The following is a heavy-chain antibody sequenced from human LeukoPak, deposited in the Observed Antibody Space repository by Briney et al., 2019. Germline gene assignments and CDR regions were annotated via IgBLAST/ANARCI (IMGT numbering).Heavy chain of an antibody. D-gene: IGHD3-10*01. CDR1: GGSFSGYY. V-gene: IGHV4-34*01. CDR2: INHSGST. CDR3: ARGKVGYYYGSGSYSEPDYYYYMDV. Sequence: SETLSLTCAVYGGSFSGYYWSWIRQPPGKGLEWIGEINHSGSTNYNPSLKSRLTISVDTSKNQFSLKMSSVAAADTAVYYCARGKVGYYYGSGSYSEPDYYYYMDVWGKGTTVTISS. J-gene: IGHJ6*03.